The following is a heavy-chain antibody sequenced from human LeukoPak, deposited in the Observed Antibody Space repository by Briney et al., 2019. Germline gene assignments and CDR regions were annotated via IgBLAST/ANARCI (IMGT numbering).Heavy chain of an antibody. Sequence: PGGSLRLSCAASGFTSSSYEMNWVRQAPGKGLEWVSYISSSGSTIYYADSVKGRFTISRDNAKNSLYLQMNSLRAEDTAVYYCATEVVVVVAATTDAFDIWGQGTMVTVSS. CDR3: ATEVVVVVAATTDAFDI. CDR2: ISSSGSTI. V-gene: IGHV3-48*03. CDR1: GFTSSSYE. D-gene: IGHD2-15*01. J-gene: IGHJ3*02.